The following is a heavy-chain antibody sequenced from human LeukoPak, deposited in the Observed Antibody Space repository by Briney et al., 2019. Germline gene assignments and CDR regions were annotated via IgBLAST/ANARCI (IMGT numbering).Heavy chain of an antibody. CDR2: ISSSSSTI. V-gene: IGHV3-48*01. CDR1: GFTFSSYS. J-gene: IGHJ4*02. Sequence: GGSLRLSCAASGFTFSSYSMNWVRQAPGKGLEWVSYISSSSSTIYYADSVKGRFTISRDNAKNSLYLQMNSLRAEDTAVHYCARDHYYYDSSGFDHPYYFDYWGQGTLVTVSS. CDR3: ARDHYYYDSSGFDHPYYFDY. D-gene: IGHD3-22*01.